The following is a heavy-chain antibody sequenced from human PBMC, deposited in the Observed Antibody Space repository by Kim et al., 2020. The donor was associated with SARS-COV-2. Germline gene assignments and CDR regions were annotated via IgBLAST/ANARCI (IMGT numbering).Heavy chain of an antibody. Sequence: GGSLRLSCAASGFTFSNASMSWVRQAPGKGLDWVGRIKSKIDGGTTDYAAPVKGRITISREDSKDTLYLQMNSLKSEDTAVYYCTTDRHEAAKYVHHWGQGTLVTVSS. V-gene: IGHV3-15*01. J-gene: IGHJ1*01. CDR3: TTDRHEAAKYVHH. CDR1: GFTFSNAS. D-gene: IGHD2-15*01. CDR2: IKSKIDGGTT.